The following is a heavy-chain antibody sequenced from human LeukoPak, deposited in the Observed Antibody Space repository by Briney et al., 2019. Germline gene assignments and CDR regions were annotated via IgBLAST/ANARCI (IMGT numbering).Heavy chain of an antibody. J-gene: IGHJ6*02. D-gene: IGHD3-10*01. CDR2: IYSGGST. CDR1: GFTVSSND. Sequence: GGSLRLSCAASGFTVSSNDMSWVRQAPGKGLEWVSVIYSGGSTFYADSVKGRFTISRDNSKNTLYLQMNSLRAEDTAVYYCARDSNNYGSANFALDVCGQGTTVTVSS. V-gene: IGHV3-53*01. CDR3: ARDSNNYGSANFALDV.